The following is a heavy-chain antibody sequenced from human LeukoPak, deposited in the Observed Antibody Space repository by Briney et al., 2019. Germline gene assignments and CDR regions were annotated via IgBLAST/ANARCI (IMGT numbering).Heavy chain of an antibody. CDR2: IYSGGNT. D-gene: IGHD5-18*01. J-gene: IGHJ3*02. CDR1: GFTVSSKY. V-gene: IGHV3-66*01. CDR3: ARVKDTATREGAFDI. Sequence: PGGSLRLSCAASGFTVSSKYMSWVRQAPGKGLEWVSVIYSGGNTYYADSVKGRFTISRDNSKNTLYLQMNSLRAEDTAVYYCARVKDTATREGAFDIWGQGTMVTISS.